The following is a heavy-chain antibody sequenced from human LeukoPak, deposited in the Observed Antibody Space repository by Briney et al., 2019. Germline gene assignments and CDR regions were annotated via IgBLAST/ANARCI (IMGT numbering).Heavy chain of an antibody. J-gene: IGHJ6*02. D-gene: IGHD1-26*01. CDR2: ISSSSITI. V-gene: IGHV3-48*02. CDR3: ARDGRYYGDSYFNGLDV. Sequence: PGGCLRLSCAASGFTFSPYSMNWVRQAPGKGLEWVSYISSSSITIFYADSVKGRFTISRDSARNSLYLQMNSLRDEDTAVYYCARDGRYYGDSYFNGLDVWGQGTTVTVSS. CDR1: GFTFSPYS.